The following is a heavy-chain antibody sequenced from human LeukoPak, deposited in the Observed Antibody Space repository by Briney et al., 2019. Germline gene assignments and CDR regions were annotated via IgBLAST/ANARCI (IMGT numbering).Heavy chain of an antibody. J-gene: IGHJ5*02. D-gene: IGHD3-10*01. CDR1: GYTFTSYY. Sequence: GASVKVSCKASGYTFTSYYMHWVRQAPGQGLEWMGIINPSGGSTSYAQKFQGRVTMTEDTSTDTAYMELSSLRSEDTAMYYCATDLGSGSYDWFDPWGQGTLVTVSS. CDR3: ATDLGSGSYDWFDP. CDR2: INPSGGST. V-gene: IGHV1-46*01.